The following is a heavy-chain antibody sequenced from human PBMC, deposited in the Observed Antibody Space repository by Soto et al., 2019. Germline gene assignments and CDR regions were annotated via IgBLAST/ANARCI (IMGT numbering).Heavy chain of an antibody. CDR3: ARAYGSGSYYSPFYYYGLDV. J-gene: IGHJ6*02. V-gene: IGHV4-39*01. Sequence: PSETLSLTCTVSGGSISSSSYYWGWIRQPPGKGLEWIGSIFYSGSTYYNPSVKSRVTISVETSKNQFSLKLSSVTAADTAVYYCARAYGSGSYYSPFYYYGLDVWGRGTTVTVSS. CDR1: GGSISSSSYY. CDR2: IFYSGST. D-gene: IGHD3-10*01.